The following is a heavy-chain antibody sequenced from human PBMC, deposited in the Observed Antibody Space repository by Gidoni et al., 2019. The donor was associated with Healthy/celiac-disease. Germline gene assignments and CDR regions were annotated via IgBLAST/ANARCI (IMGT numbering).Heavy chain of an antibody. Sequence: QVQLVQSGAEVKKPGASVKVSCKASGYTFTSYGISWVRQAPGQGLEWMGWISAYNGNTNYAQKLQGRVTMTTDTSTSTAYMELRSLRSDDTAVYYCARATSITIFGVAGKNWYFDLWGRGTLVTVSS. J-gene: IGHJ2*01. CDR2: ISAYNGNT. V-gene: IGHV1-18*01. CDR3: ARATSITIFGVAGKNWYFDL. CDR1: GYTFTSYG. D-gene: IGHD3-3*01.